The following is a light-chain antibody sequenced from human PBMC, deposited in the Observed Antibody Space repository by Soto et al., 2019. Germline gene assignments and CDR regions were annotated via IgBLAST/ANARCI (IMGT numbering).Light chain of an antibody. J-gene: IGKJ5*01. CDR1: QSVDND. V-gene: IGKV3D-15*01. CDR2: DAS. Sequence: EIVMTQSPASLSVSPGDRATLSCRASQSVDNDLAWYQQKPGQPPRLLIYDASTRATGIPARFSGGGSGTEFTLTITSLQSEDFAVYWCQQYNNWPLTFGPGTRLEI. CDR3: QQYNNWPLT.